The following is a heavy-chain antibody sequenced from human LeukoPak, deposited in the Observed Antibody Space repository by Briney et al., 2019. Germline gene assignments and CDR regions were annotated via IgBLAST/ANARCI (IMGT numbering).Heavy chain of an antibody. V-gene: IGHV4-59*08. CDR1: GGSISNYF. J-gene: IGHJ4*02. CDR2: IYYSGST. Sequence: SETLSLTCTVSGGSISNYFWSWIRQPPGKGLEWIGYIYYSGSTNYNPSLTSRVTISVDTSKNQFSLKLSSVTAADTAVYYCARVPTVTFFDYWGQGTLVTVSS. CDR3: ARVPTVTFFDY. D-gene: IGHD4-17*01.